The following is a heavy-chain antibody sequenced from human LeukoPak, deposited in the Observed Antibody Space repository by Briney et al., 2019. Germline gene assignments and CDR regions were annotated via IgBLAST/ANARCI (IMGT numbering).Heavy chain of an antibody. CDR2: IFTGGTP. Sequence: PGHSLRLSCAASGLAASREYMNRVRQAPGHGLEWFSVIFTGGTPHHADSVKGRFTISRDNAKRVLYLQMNSLRLGQTGVYYCARRKVVSAYHYAMDVWGQGTTVSVSS. CDR3: ARRKVVSAYHYAMDV. CDR1: GLAASREY. V-gene: IGHV3-66*01. J-gene: IGHJ6*02. D-gene: IGHD2-2*01.